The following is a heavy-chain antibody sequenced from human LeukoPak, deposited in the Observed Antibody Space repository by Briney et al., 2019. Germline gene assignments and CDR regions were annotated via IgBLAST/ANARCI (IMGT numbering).Heavy chain of an antibody. V-gene: IGHV1-46*01. D-gene: IGHD3-10*01. Sequence: GASVKVSCKASGYTFTSYYMHWVRQAPGQGLEWMGIINPSGGSTSCAQKFQGRVTMTRDTSTSTAYMELRSLRSDDTAVYYCARVDTMVRGVILAYYYYGMDVWGQGTTVTVSS. CDR1: GYTFTSYY. J-gene: IGHJ6*02. CDR3: ARVDTMVRGVILAYYYYGMDV. CDR2: INPSGGST.